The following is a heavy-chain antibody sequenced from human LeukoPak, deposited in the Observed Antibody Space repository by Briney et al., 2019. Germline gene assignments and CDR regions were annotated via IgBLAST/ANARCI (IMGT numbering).Heavy chain of an antibody. J-gene: IGHJ4*02. Sequence: GGSLRLSCAASGFTFSSYAVSWVRQASGKGLEWVSSISGSGGSTYSADSVKGRFTISRDNSKNTLYLQMNSLRAEDTALYYCAKDRSCTNDICHGDFDYWGQGTLVTVSS. D-gene: IGHD2-8*01. V-gene: IGHV3-23*01. CDR1: GFTFSSYA. CDR2: ISGSGGST. CDR3: AKDRSCTNDICHGDFDY.